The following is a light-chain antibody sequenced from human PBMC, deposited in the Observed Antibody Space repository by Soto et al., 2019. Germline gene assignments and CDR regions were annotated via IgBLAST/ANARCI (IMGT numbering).Light chain of an antibody. CDR1: SSDVGGYNS. CDR3: SSYTSISLLV. J-gene: IGLJ2*01. V-gene: IGLV2-14*01. Sequence: QSALTQPASVSGSPGQSITISCTGTSSDVGGYNSVSWYQQHPGKAPKLTIYDVSHRPSGVSDRFSGSKSGNTAALTISGLQAEDEADYYCSSYTSISLLVFGGGTKLTVL. CDR2: DVS.